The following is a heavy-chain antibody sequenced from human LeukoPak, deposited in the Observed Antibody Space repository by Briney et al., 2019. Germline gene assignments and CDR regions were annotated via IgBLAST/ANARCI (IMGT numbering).Heavy chain of an antibody. V-gene: IGHV3-21*01. CDR2: ISSSSSYI. J-gene: IGHJ4*02. Sequence: PGGSLRLSCAASGFTFSSYSMNWVRQAPGKGLEWVSSISSSSSYIYYAGSVKGRFTISRDNAKNSLYLQMNSLRAEDTAVYYCARDPVKGYWGQGTLVTVSS. D-gene: IGHD4-17*01. CDR1: GFTFSSYS. CDR3: ARDPVKGY.